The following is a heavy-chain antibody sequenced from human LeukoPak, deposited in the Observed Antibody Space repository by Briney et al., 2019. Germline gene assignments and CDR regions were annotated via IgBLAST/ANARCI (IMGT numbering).Heavy chain of an antibody. D-gene: IGHD3-9*01. Sequence: SETLSLTCTVSGGSISSYYWSWIRQPPGKGLEWIGYIYYSGSTNYNPSLKGRVTISVDTSKNQFSLKLSSVTAADTAVYYCARKILRYSPFDYWGQGTLVTVSS. J-gene: IGHJ4*02. CDR1: GGSISSYY. V-gene: IGHV4-59*08. CDR3: ARKILRYSPFDY. CDR2: IYYSGST.